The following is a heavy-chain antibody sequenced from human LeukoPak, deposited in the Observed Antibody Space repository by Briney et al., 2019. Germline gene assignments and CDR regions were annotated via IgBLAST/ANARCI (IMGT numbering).Heavy chain of an antibody. J-gene: IGHJ6*03. D-gene: IGHD2-2*01. CDR3: ARAAGYCSSTSCPYYYYMDV. CDR2: ISSDGSIT. Sequence: GRSLRLSCAASEFTFSTYWMHWVRHAPGKGLVWVSRISSDGSITGYADSVKGRFTISRDNAKNTLYLQMNSLRAEDTAVYYCARAAGYCSSTSCPYYYYMDVWGKGTTVTVSS. CDR1: EFTFSTYW. V-gene: IGHV3-74*01.